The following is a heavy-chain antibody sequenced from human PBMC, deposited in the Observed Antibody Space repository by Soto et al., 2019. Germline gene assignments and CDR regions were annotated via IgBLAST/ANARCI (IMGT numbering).Heavy chain of an antibody. CDR1: GFIFSNIA. CDR2: ISGSGGST. V-gene: IGHV3-23*01. Sequence: PGGSLRLSCAASGFIFSNIAMSWVRQVPGKGLEWVSAISGSGGSTYYADSVKGRFTISRDNSKNTLYLQMNSLRAEDTAVYYCTKDRAPSDVWGQGTTVTVSS. CDR3: TKDRAPSDV. J-gene: IGHJ6*02.